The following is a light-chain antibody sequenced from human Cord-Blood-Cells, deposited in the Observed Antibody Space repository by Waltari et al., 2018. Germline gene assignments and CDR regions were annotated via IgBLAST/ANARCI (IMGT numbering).Light chain of an antibody. V-gene: IGLV3-19*01. CDR1: SLRSYY. CDR3: NSRDSSGNHLVV. Sequence: SSELTQDPAVSVALGQTVRITCQGDSLRSYYASWYQQKPGQAPVLVIYGKNNRPSGIPDRVSGSSSGNTASLTITGAQAEEEADYYCNSRDSSGNHLVVFGGGTKLTVL. J-gene: IGLJ2*01. CDR2: GKN.